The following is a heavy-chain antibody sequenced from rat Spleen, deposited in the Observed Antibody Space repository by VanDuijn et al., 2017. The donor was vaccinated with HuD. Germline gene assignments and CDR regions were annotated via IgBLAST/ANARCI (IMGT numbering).Heavy chain of an antibody. J-gene: IGHJ1*01. CDR1: GFSLISYA. CDR2: ISSAGNT. CDR3: TRSYYWYFDF. Sequence: QVQLKESGPGLVQPSQTLSLTCTVSGFSLISYAVNWVRQPPGKGLEWIAVISSAGNTYYNSGLKSRLSVSRDTSKSQVFLKMNDLQTEDTAIYFCTRSYYWYFDFWGPGTLVTVSS. V-gene: IGHV2-6*01.